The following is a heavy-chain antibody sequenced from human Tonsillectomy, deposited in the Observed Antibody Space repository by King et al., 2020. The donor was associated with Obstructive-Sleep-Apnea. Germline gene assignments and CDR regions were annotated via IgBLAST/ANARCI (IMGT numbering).Heavy chain of an antibody. Sequence: QLQESGPGLVKPSETLSLTFTVSGYSISSDYYWGWIWQPPGKGLEWIATINHSGSTYYNPPLQSRVTISVETPKNPFTLRVRSVTAADTAVYYCARVGPSQTDYWGQGTLVTVSS. CDR1: GYSISSDYY. V-gene: IGHV4-38-2*02. D-gene: IGHD3-16*01. CDR2: INHSGST. CDR3: ARVGPSQTDY. J-gene: IGHJ4*02.